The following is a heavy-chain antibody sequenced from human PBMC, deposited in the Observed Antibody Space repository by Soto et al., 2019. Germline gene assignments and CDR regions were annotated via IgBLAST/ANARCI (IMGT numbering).Heavy chain of an antibody. CDR3: AFGNRSSSWYGEDYFDY. D-gene: IGHD6-13*01. CDR1: GFTFSSYA. V-gene: IGHV3-23*01. J-gene: IGHJ4*02. CDR2: ISGSGGST. Sequence: GGSLRLSCAASGFTFSSYAMSWVRQAPGKGLEWVSAISGSGGSTYYADSVKGRFTISRDNSKNTLYLQMNSLRAEDTAVYYCAFGNRSSSWYGEDYFDYWGQGTLVTVSS.